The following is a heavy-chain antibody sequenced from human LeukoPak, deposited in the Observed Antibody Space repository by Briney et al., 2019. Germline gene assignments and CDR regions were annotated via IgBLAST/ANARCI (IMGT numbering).Heavy chain of an antibody. D-gene: IGHD6-13*01. Sequence: GGSLRLSCAASGFTFSSYWMSWVRQAPRKGLEWVANIKHDGSEKYYVDSVKGRFTISRDNAKNSLYLQMNSLRAEDTAVYYCARVRDYSSWVSEFDYWGQGTLVTVSS. CDR1: GFTFSSYW. CDR2: IKHDGSEK. V-gene: IGHV3-7*01. J-gene: IGHJ4*02. CDR3: ARVRDYSSWVSEFDY.